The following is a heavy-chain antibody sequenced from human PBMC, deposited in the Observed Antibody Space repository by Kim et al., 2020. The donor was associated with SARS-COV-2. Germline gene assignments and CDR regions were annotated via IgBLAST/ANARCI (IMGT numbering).Heavy chain of an antibody. CDR3: ARDGGINPAGGGGYGMDV. Sequence: GGSLRLSCAASGFTFSSYSMNWVRQAPGKGLEWVSSISSSSSYIYYADSVKGRFTISRDNAKNSLYLQMNSLRAEDTAVYYCARDGGINPAGGGGYGMDVWGQGTTVTVSS. D-gene: IGHD3-16*01. V-gene: IGHV3-21*01. CDR2: ISSSSSYI. J-gene: IGHJ6*02. CDR1: GFTFSSYS.